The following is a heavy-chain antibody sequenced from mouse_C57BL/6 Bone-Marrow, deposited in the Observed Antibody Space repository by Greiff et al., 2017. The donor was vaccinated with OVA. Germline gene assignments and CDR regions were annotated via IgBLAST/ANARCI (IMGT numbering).Heavy chain of an antibody. V-gene: IGHV1-82*01. CDR1: GYAFSSSW. J-gene: IGHJ2*01. Sequence: QVQLQQSGPELVKPGASVKISCKASGYAFSSSWMNWVKQRPGKGLEWIGRIYPGDGDTNYNGKFKGEATLTADKSSSTAYMQLSSLTSEDSAVYFCARSLITTVVDYWGQGTTLTVSS. D-gene: IGHD1-1*01. CDR3: ARSLITTVVDY. CDR2: IYPGDGDT.